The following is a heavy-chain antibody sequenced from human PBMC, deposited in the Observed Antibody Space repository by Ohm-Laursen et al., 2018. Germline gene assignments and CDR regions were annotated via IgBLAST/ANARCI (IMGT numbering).Heavy chain of an antibody. D-gene: IGHD4-23*01. CDR2: INPKSGCT. J-gene: IGHJ1*01. CDR3: ARNYGGAVQH. CDR1: SYTFTVYY. V-gene: IGHV1-2*02. Sequence: ASVTVSCQASSYTFTVYYTHWVRQAPGQWLGWMGWINPKSGCTNYAQKFQGRLTLTRDTSISTAYKELSRLKSDDTAVSYCARNYGGAVQHWGQGTLVTVSS.